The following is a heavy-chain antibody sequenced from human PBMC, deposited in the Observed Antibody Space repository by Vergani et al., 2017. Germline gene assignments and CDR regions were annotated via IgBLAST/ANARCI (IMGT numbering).Heavy chain of an antibody. Sequence: QVQLVQSGAEVKKPGSSVKVSCKASGGTFSSYAISWVRQAPGQGLEWMGGIIPIFGTANYAQKFQGRVTITADESTSTAYMELSSLRSEDTAVYYCARDLPAGSGSYRAYWFDPWGQGTLVTVS. V-gene: IGHV1-69*01. CDR3: ARDLPAGSGSYRAYWFDP. D-gene: IGHD3-10*01. J-gene: IGHJ5*02. CDR1: GGTFSSYA. CDR2: IIPIFGTA.